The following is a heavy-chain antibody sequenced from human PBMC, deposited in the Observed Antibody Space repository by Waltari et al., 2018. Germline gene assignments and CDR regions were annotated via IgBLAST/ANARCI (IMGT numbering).Heavy chain of an antibody. Sequence: EVQLVESGGGLVTRGGSLRLSWVASGFNFNSYTMNWVRQAPGKGLEWVSSNGANGDYIYYADSVRGRFTTSRDNARNSLYLQMTSLRAEDTAVYFCASHFEDYYYYMDVWGKGTTVTVSS. J-gene: IGHJ6*03. V-gene: IGHV3-21*01. CDR2: NGANGDYI. CDR1: GFNFNSYT. CDR3: ASHFEDYYYYMDV.